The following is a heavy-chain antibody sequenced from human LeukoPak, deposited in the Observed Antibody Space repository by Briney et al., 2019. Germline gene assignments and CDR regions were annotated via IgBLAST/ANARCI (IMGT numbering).Heavy chain of an antibody. CDR1: GFTFSDYT. Sequence: PGGSLRLSCAASGFTFSDYTLNWVRQAPGKGLEWVSSISSTSSYIYYADSVKGRFTISRDNAKNSVYLQMNSLRAEDTAVYFCGRDAFFLERLLLNWGQGTLVTVSS. V-gene: IGHV3-21*01. D-gene: IGHD3-3*01. J-gene: IGHJ4*02. CDR3: GRDAFFLERLLLN. CDR2: ISSTSSYI.